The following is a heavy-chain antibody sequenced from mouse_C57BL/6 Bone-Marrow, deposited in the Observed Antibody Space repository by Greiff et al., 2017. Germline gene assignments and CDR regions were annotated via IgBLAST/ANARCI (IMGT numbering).Heavy chain of an antibody. CDR3: ARWGSGPFDY. CDR2: IYPGDGVT. CDR1: GYAFSSPW. D-gene: IGHD1-3*01. J-gene: IGHJ2*01. Sequence: QVQLQQSGPELVKPGASVKISCKASGYAFSSPWMNWVKQRPGKGLEWIGRIYPGDGVTNYNGKFKGKATLTADKSSSTAYMQLSSLTSEDSAVYFCARWGSGPFDYWGQGTTLTVSS. V-gene: IGHV1-82*01.